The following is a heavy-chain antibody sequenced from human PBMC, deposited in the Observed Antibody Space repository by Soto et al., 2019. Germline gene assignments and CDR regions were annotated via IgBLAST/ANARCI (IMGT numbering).Heavy chain of an antibody. J-gene: IGHJ4*01. D-gene: IGHD3-10*01. CDR2: INSDGSST. V-gene: IGHV3-74*01. CDR1: GFTFSSYW. Sequence: PGGSLRVSCAASGFTFSSYWMHWVRQAPGKGLVWVSRINSDGSSTSYADSVKGRFTISRDNAKNTLYLQMNSLRAEDTAVYYCARARFGEFDDYWGQGTLVTVSS. CDR3: ARARFGEFDDY.